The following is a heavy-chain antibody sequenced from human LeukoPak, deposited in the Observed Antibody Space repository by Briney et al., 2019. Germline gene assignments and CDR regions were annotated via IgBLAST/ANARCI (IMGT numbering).Heavy chain of an antibody. Sequence: ASVKVSCKASGYTLTGYYMHWVRQAPGQGLEWMGGSNPNSGGTNYAQKLQGRVTMTRDTSISTPYMELSRLRSDDTAVYYCARVPEGYSYDYYLDYWGQGTLVTVSS. CDR1: GYTLTGYY. J-gene: IGHJ4*02. CDR3: ARVPEGYSYDYYLDY. D-gene: IGHD5-18*01. V-gene: IGHV1-2*02. CDR2: SNPNSGGT.